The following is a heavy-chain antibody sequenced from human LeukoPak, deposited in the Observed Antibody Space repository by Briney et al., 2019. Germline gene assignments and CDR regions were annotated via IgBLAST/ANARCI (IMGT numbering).Heavy chain of an antibody. CDR1: GFTFSSYS. Sequence: GGSLRLSCAASGFTFSSYSMNWVRQAPGKGLEWVSSISSSSSYIYYADSVKGRFTISRDNAKNSLYLQMNSLRAEDTAVYYCARRSTVKDGQNWFDPWGQGTLVTVSS. CDR2: ISSSSSYI. D-gene: IGHD4-11*01. CDR3: ARRSTVKDGQNWFDP. V-gene: IGHV3-21*04. J-gene: IGHJ5*02.